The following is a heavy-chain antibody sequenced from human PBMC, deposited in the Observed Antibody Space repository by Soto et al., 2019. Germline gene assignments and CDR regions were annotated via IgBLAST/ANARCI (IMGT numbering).Heavy chain of an antibody. V-gene: IGHV4-59*08. Sequence: QVQLQESGPGLVKPSETLSLTCTISGGPMNNYYCSWFRQPRGQGLEWIGYMGYNGFTRYNPSLRPRVDISLDTAKNQFSLNLSSVTAADTALYYCARQGFGELHGLVDVWGQGITVTVSS. CDR1: GGPMNNYY. CDR2: MGYNGFT. CDR3: ARQGFGELHGLVDV. J-gene: IGHJ6*02. D-gene: IGHD3-10*01.